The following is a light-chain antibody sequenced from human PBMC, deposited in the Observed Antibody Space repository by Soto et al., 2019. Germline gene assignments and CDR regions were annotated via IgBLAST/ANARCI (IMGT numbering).Light chain of an antibody. CDR3: CSYAGSSTYV. Sequence: TRSDVGSYNLVSWYQQHPGKAPKLMIYEVSKRPSGVSNRFSGSKSGNTASLTISGLQAEDEADYYCCSYAGSSTYVFGTVTKVTVL. CDR2: EVS. V-gene: IGLV2-23*02. J-gene: IGLJ1*01. CDR1: RSDVGSYNL.